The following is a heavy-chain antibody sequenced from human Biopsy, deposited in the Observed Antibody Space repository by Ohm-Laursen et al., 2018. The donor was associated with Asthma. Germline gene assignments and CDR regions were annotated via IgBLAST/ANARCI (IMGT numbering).Heavy chain of an antibody. D-gene: IGHD5-24*01. J-gene: IGHJ4*02. CDR3: AKDIGSREYY. Sequence: SLRLSCAASGFTFSSFAMSWVRQAPGKGLEWVSAITRSAGRTDYADSVKGRFTISRDNSKNTLYLQMNSLRAEDTAVYYCAKDIGSREYYWGQGTLVTVSS. CDR1: GFTFSSFA. V-gene: IGHV3-23*01. CDR2: ITRSAGRT.